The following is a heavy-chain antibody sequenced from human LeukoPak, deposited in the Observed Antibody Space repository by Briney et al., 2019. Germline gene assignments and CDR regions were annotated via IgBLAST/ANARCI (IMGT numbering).Heavy chain of an antibody. Sequence: GASVKVSCKASGYTFTGYYMHWVRQAPGQGLEWMGWINPNSGGTNYAQKFQGRVTMTRDTSISTAYMELSRLRSDDTAVYYCARARRDCSGGSCLIFDYWGQGTLVTVSS. CDR1: GYTFTGYY. V-gene: IGHV1-2*02. J-gene: IGHJ4*02. CDR3: ARARRDCSGGSCLIFDY. D-gene: IGHD2-15*01. CDR2: INPNSGGT.